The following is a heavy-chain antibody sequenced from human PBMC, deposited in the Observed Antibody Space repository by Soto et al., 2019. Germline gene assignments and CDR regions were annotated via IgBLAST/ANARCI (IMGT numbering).Heavy chain of an antibody. V-gene: IGHV1-18*01. CDR2: VNAYNGNT. CDR3: ASQYCTNSRCDALDY. Sequence: QVQLVQSGVEVKKPGASVTVSCTASGYTFSSYGFSWVRQAPGQGLEWLGWVNAYNGNTNYAQKLQGRVTMTADTSTGTSNMELRSLRSDDTAVYYCASQYCTNSRCDALDYWGQGTLVTVSS. J-gene: IGHJ4*02. CDR1: GYTFSSYG. D-gene: IGHD2-8*01.